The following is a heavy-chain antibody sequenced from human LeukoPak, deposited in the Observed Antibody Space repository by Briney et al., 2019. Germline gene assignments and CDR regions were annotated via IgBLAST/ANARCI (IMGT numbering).Heavy chain of an antibody. CDR3: ASYKYSSSWLFDY. J-gene: IGHJ4*02. CDR2: INPNSGGT. V-gene: IGHV1-2*02. CDR1: GYTFTGYY. Sequence: GASVKASCKASGYTFTGYYMHWVRQAPGQGLEWMGWINPNSGGTNYAQKFQGRVTMTRDTSISTAYMELSRLRSDDTAVYYCASYKYSSSWLFDYWGQGTLVTVSS. D-gene: IGHD6-13*01.